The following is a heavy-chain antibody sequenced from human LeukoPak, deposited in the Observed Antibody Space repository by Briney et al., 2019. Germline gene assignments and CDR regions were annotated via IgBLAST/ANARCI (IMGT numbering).Heavy chain of an antibody. D-gene: IGHD5-24*01. CDR2: INHSGST. Sequence: SETLSLTCAVYGGSFSGYYWSWIRQPPGKGLEWIGEINHSGSTNYNPSLKSRVTISVDTSKNQFSLKLSSVTAADTAVYYCARFSGRRDGYIIYYFDYWGRGTLVTVSS. J-gene: IGHJ4*02. CDR1: GGSFSGYY. V-gene: IGHV4-34*01. CDR3: ARFSGRRDGYIIYYFDY.